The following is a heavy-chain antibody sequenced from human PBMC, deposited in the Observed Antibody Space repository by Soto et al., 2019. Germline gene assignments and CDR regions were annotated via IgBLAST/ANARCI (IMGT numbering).Heavy chain of an antibody. J-gene: IGHJ6*02. D-gene: IGHD2-15*01. CDR1: GGSISSGDYY. CDR3: ARDCSGGSCYSLNGYYYYGMDV. CDR2: IYYSGST. V-gene: IGHV4-30-4*01. Sequence: PSETLSLTCTVSGGSISSGDYYWSWIRQPPGKGLEWIGYIYYSGSTYYNPSLKSRVTISVDTSKNQISLKLSSVTAADTAVYYCARDCSGGSCYSLNGYYYYGMDVWGQGTTVTVSS.